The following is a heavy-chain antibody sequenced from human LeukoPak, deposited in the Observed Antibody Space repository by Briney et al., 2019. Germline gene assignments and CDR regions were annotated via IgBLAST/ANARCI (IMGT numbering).Heavy chain of an antibody. V-gene: IGHV1-3*04. CDR2: INTGNGNT. D-gene: IGHD3-22*01. Sequence: ASVKASCKTSGYTFANYGMHWVRQAPRQSLEWMGWINTGNGNTKSSQKFQDRVALTRDTSASTAYMELNSLSSEDTAVYYCARVPLSDSSGHYYPHWGQGTLVTVSS. J-gene: IGHJ1*01. CDR1: GYTFANYG. CDR3: ARVPLSDSSGHYYPH.